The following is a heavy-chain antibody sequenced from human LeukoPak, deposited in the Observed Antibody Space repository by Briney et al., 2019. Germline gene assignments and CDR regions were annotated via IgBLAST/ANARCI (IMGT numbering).Heavy chain of an antibody. V-gene: IGHV4-39*01. CDR1: GGSISSSSYY. CDR2: IYYSGST. D-gene: IGHD3-3*01. J-gene: IGHJ5*02. CDR3: ARHFPTESILEWLFTSFQPNWFDP. Sequence: SETLSLTCTVSGGSISSSSYYWGWIRQPPGKGLEWIGSIYYSGSTYYNPSLKSRVTISVDTSKNQFSLKLSSVTAADTAVYYCARHFPTESILEWLFTSFQPNWFDPWGQGTLVTVSS.